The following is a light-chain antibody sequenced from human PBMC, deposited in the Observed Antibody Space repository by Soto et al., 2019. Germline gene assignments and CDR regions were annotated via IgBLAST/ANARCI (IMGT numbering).Light chain of an antibody. Sequence: DIQMTQSPSTLSASVGDRVTITCRASQSITSWLAWYQQKPVKAPKLLIYDASSLENGFPSRFSGSGSGTVFTLTISSLQHDDYATYYCQQYNRYWTFGQGTKVEVK. J-gene: IGKJ1*01. CDR1: QSITSW. CDR2: DAS. CDR3: QQYNRYWT. V-gene: IGKV1-5*01.